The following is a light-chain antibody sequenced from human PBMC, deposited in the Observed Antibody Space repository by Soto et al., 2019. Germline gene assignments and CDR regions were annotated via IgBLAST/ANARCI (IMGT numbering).Light chain of an antibody. CDR1: RSVSSY. Sequence: EVVLTQSPATLSLSPGERATLSCRASRSVSSYLAWYQQKPGQAPRLLIYDTSNRVTDIPTRFSGSGSGTDFTLTISSLEPEDFAFYYCQQRSSWPPTLGQGTKVDIK. J-gene: IGKJ1*01. CDR3: QQRSSWPPT. CDR2: DTS. V-gene: IGKV3-11*01.